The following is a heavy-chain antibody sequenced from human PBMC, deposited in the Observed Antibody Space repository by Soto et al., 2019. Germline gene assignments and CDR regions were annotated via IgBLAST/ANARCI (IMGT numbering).Heavy chain of an antibody. Sequence: PSETLSLTCTVSGGSISSYYWSWIRQPPGKGLEWIGYIYYSGSTNYNPSLKSRVTISVDTSKNQFSLKLSSVTAADTAVYYCARDFMAIAAAGQGYYYYGMDVWGQGTTVTVSS. J-gene: IGHJ6*02. D-gene: IGHD6-13*01. CDR2: IYYSGST. V-gene: IGHV4-59*01. CDR3: ARDFMAIAAAGQGYYYYGMDV. CDR1: GGSISSYY.